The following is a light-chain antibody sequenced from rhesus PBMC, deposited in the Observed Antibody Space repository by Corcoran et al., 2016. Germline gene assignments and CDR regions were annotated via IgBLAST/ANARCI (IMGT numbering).Light chain of an antibody. CDR3: QQDYNIPFT. V-gene: IGKV1-94*01. Sequence: DIQMTQSPSSLSASVGDRVTVTCRASQGINTELSWYQQKPGKAPTLLIYAASTLQPGVSSRFSGSGSGTDFTLTISRLQPEDVATYYCQQDYNIPFTFGPGTKLDIQ. J-gene: IGKJ3*01. CDR2: AAS. CDR1: QGINTE.